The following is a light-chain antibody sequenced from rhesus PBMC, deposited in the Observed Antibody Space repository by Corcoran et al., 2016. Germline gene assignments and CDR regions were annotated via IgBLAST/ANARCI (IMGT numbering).Light chain of an antibody. CDR1: QGISSY. CDR3: LQHNSYPFT. J-gene: IGKJ3*01. Sequence: DIQMTQSPSSLSASVGDTVTITCRASQGISSYLNWFQQKPGKAPMLLIYAASSLESGVPSRFSGSGSGTDFTLTISSLQPEDFAAYYCLQHNSYPFTFGPGTKLDIK. V-gene: IGKV1-28*01. CDR2: AAS.